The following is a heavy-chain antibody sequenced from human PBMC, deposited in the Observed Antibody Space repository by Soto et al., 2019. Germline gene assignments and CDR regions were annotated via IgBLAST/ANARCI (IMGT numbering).Heavy chain of an antibody. Sequence: QLQLQESGPGLVKPSETLSLTCTVSGGSISSSSYYWGWIRQPPGKGLEWIGSIYYSGSTYYNPSLKSRVTISVDTSKNQFSLKLSSVTDADTAVYYCARLNYYYYMDVWGKGTTVTVSS. V-gene: IGHV4-39*01. CDR3: ARLNYYYYMDV. J-gene: IGHJ6*03. CDR2: IYYSGST. CDR1: GGSISSSSYY.